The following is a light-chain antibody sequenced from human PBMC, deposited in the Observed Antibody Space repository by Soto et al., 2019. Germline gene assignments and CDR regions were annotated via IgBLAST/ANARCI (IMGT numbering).Light chain of an antibody. CDR2: GNS. CDR3: QSYDSSLRNVI. V-gene: IGLV1-40*01. J-gene: IGLJ2*01. CDR1: SSNIGANYD. Sequence: QSVLTQPPSVSGAPGQGVTISCTGGSSNIGANYDVHWYQQLPGTAPKVLIYGNSNRPSGVPDRFSGSKSGTSATLAITGLQVEDAADYYCQSYDSSLRNVIFGGGTKLTVL.